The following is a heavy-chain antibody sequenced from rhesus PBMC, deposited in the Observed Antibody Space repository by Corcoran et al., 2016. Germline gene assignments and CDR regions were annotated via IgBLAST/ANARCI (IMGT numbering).Heavy chain of an antibody. CDR1: GFSISTSGTG. D-gene: IGHD4-23*01. Sequence: QVTLKESGPALVKPTQTLTLTCTFSGFSISTSGTGVGWIRQPPGKALEWLASIYWNDSKYYSTSQKSRRTITKDNSKNQVVLTMTNMDPVDTATYYCARVYSSGWYFDLWGPGTPITISS. CDR3: ARVYSSGWYFDL. CDR2: IYWNDSK. V-gene: IGHV2-95*01. J-gene: IGHJ2*01.